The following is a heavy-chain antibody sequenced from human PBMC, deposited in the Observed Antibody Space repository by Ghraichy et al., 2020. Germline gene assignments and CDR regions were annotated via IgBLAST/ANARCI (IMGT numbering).Heavy chain of an antibody. V-gene: IGHV3-43*02. D-gene: IGHD3-9*01. CDR3: VKDRYDILTRFRAYYYYGMDV. J-gene: IGHJ6*02. CDR1: GFTFDDYA. Sequence: LSLTCAASGFTFDDYAMHWVRQAPGKGLEWVSLISGDGGSTYYADSVKGRFTISRDNSKNSLYLQMNSLRTEDTALYYCVKDRYDILTRFRAYYYYGMDVWGQGTTVTVSS. CDR2: ISGDGGST.